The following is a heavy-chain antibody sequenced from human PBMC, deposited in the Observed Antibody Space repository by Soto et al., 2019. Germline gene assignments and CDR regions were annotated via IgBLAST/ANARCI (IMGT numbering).Heavy chain of an antibody. CDR3: ATVHNTSRSFDY. CDR2: TGISGRTT. D-gene: IGHD1-20*01. J-gene: IGHJ4*02. CDR1: GFTITSSA. Sequence: EVQLLDSGGGLVQPGESLRLSCAASGFTITSSAMSWVRQAPGKGLEWVSTTGISGRTTYYADSVKGRFTVSRDDSKNTLYLQMSSPRAEDTAVYYCATVHNTSRSFDYWGQGTPVTVSS. V-gene: IGHV3-23*01.